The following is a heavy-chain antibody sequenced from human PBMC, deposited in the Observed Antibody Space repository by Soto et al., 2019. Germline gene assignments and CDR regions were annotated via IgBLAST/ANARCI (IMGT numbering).Heavy chain of an antibody. Sequence: GGSLRLSCAASGFTFSSYWMSWVRQAPGKGLEWVANIKQDGSEKYYVDSVKGRFTISRDNAKNSLYLQMSSLRAEDTAVYYCARDSGGYYYDSSGYYFDYWGQGTLVTVSS. D-gene: IGHD3-22*01. J-gene: IGHJ4*02. CDR1: GFTFSSYW. CDR3: ARDSGGYYYDSSGYYFDY. V-gene: IGHV3-7*05. CDR2: IKQDGSEK.